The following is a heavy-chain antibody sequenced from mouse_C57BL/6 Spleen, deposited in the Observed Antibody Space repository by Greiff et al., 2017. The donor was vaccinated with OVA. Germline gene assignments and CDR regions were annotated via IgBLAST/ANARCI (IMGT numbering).Heavy chain of an antibody. D-gene: IGHD1-1*02. Sequence: VQLQQSGAELVRPGTSVKVSCKASGYAFTNYTIAWVKQRPGQGLEWIGVINPGSGSTNYNEKFKGKATLTADKSSSTAYMQLSSLTSEDSAVSFCARSGSFCGYWGQGTTLTVSS. CDR2: INPGSGST. CDR3: ARSGSFCGY. J-gene: IGHJ2*01. CDR1: GYAFTNYT. V-gene: IGHV1-54*01.